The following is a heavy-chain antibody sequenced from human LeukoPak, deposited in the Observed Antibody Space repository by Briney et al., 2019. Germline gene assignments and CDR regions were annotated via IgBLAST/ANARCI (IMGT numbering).Heavy chain of an antibody. D-gene: IGHD4/OR15-4a*01. CDR2: ISYSGTT. Sequence: SETLSLTCIVSGGSISSSYYWSWIRQHPGKGLEWIGYISYSGTTYYNPSLKSRITISLDTSKNQFSPELSSVTAADTAVYYCARAAWRGTNSRDAFDIWGLGTVVTVSS. CDR3: ARAAWRGTNSRDAFDI. J-gene: IGHJ3*02. V-gene: IGHV4-31*03. CDR1: GGSISSSYY.